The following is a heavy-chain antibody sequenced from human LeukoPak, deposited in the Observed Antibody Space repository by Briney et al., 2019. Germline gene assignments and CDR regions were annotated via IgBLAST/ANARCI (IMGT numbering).Heavy chain of an antibody. J-gene: IGHJ6*03. CDR3: ARSEYYYGDYYYYYYMDV. Sequence: SETLSLTCTVSGGSISSYYWSWIRQPPGKGLEWIGYIYYSGSTNYNPSLKSRDTISVDTSKNQFSLKLSSVTAADTAVYYCARSEYYYGDYYYYYYMDVWGKGTTVTISS. V-gene: IGHV4-59*01. CDR2: IYYSGST. CDR1: GGSISSYY. D-gene: IGHD3-10*01.